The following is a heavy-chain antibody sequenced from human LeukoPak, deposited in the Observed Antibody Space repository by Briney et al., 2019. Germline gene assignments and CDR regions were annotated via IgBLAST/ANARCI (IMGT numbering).Heavy chain of an antibody. CDR1: GFTFSSYA. V-gene: IGHV3-23*01. CDR3: AKGRLEISDYDILTGYTY. Sequence: SGGSLRLSCAASGFTFSSYAMSWVRQAPGKGLEWVSAISGSGGSTYYADSVKGRFTISRDNSKNTLYLQMNSLRAEDTAVYYCAKGRLEISDYDILTGYTYWGQGTLVTVSS. CDR2: ISGSGGST. J-gene: IGHJ4*02. D-gene: IGHD3-9*01.